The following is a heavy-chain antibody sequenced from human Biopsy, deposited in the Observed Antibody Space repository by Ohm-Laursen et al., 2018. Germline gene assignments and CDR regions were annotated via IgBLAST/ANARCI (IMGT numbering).Heavy chain of an antibody. Sequence: SLRLSCAASGFTFSDYYMSWIRQAPGKGLEWLSYVSGSGTTIFYADSVKGQFTVSRDNAKNSLYLQMNSLTVEDTAVYYCARDGVGSYHDYWGQGTLVTVSS. CDR2: VSGSGTTI. D-gene: IGHD3-16*02. V-gene: IGHV3-11*01. CDR3: ARDGVGSYHDY. J-gene: IGHJ4*02. CDR1: GFTFSDYY.